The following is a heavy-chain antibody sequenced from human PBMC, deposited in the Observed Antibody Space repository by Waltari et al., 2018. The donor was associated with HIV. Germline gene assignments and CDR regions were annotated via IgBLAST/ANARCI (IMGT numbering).Heavy chain of an antibody. D-gene: IGHD6-13*01. CDR1: GFTFSDHY. CDR2: IRKKTNGYTT. CDR3: ARVRAASGTKGFAMDV. J-gene: IGHJ6*04. Sequence: EVQVVESGGDLVQPGGSLRLSCAASGFTFSDHYLDWGRQAPGKGLDWVGRIRKKTNGYTTEYAASVRGRFTLSRDDSKNSLFLQLNSLQTDDTAVYYCARVRAASGTKGFAMDVWAKGPRSSSPQ. V-gene: IGHV3-72*01.